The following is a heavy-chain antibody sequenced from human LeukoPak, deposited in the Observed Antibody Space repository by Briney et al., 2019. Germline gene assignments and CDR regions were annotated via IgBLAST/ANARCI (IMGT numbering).Heavy chain of an antibody. CDR1: GFTFSDHY. V-gene: IGHV3-72*01. CDR2: IRDKPNSYST. J-gene: IGHJ2*01. Sequence: PGGSLRLSCAASGFTFSDHYMDWVRQAPGKGLEWVGRIRDKPNSYSTEYAASVKGRFTISRDDSKNSLYLQMNSLKTEDTALYYCVRGGRMAGASYFDLWGRGTLVTVSS. D-gene: IGHD1-26*01. CDR3: VRGGRMAGASYFDL.